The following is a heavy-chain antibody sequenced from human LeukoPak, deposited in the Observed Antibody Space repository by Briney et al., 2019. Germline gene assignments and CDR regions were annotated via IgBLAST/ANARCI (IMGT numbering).Heavy chain of an antibody. D-gene: IGHD3-22*01. V-gene: IGHV3-30-3*01. CDR2: ILYDGSNK. CDR3: ARDPDSSEVY. CDR1: GFTFSSYA. J-gene: IGHJ4*02. Sequence: GGSLRLSCAASGFTFSSYAMHWVRQAPGKGLEWVAVILYDGSNKYYADSVKGRFTISRDNAKNSLYLQMNSLRDEDTAVYYCARDPDSSEVYWGQGTLVTVSS.